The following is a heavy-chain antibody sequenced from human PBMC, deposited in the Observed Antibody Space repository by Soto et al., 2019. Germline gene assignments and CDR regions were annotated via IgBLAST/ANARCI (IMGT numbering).Heavy chain of an antibody. J-gene: IGHJ4*02. CDR1: CGSISSYH. Sequence: SETLSLTCTVSCGSISSYHWSWIRQPPGKGLEWIGYIYDSGDTNYNPSLKSRVTISVDTSKKQFSLKLSSVTAADTAVYYCARHPQVTYYDILTGYTTGPRYYFDYWGQGSLVTVS. V-gene: IGHV4-59*08. CDR2: IYDSGDT. D-gene: IGHD3-9*01. CDR3: ARHPQVTYYDILTGYTTGPRYYFDY.